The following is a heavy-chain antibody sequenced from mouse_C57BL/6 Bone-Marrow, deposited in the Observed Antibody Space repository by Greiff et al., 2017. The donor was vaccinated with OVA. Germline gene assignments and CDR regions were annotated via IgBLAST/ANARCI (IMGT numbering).Heavy chain of an antibody. CDR2: IAPSDSYI. CDR3: AHYGSSVYLHD. Sequence: VQLQQPGAELVRPGTSVKLSCKASGYTFTNYWMHWVKQRPGQGLEWIGVIAPSDSYINYNQKFKGRATLTVDASASTACMHLSSLTSEDSAVYYCAHYGSSVYLHDWGEGTSLTVSS. D-gene: IGHD1-1*01. J-gene: IGHJ2*02. CDR1: GYTFTNYW. V-gene: IGHV1-59*01.